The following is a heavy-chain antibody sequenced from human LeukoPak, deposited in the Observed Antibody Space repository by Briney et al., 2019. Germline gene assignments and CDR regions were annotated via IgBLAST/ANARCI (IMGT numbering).Heavy chain of an antibody. CDR2: INHSGST. CDR1: GGSVSGYY. CDR3: ARGDNRGAFDI. D-gene: IGHD3-10*01. Sequence: PSGTLSLTCAVYGGSVSGYYWNWIRQPPGKGLEWIGEINHSGSTNYNPSLKSRVTISVDRSKNQFSLKVRSVTAAADTAVYFCARGDNRGAFDIWGQGTMVTVSS. V-gene: IGHV4-34*01. J-gene: IGHJ3*02.